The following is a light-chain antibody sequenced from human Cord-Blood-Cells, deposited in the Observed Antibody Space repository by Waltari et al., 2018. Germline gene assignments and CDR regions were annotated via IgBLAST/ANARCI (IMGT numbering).Light chain of an antibody. CDR2: DVS. J-gene: IGLJ1*01. V-gene: IGLV2-14*01. CDR3: SSYTSSSTLYV. CDR1: SSDVGGYNY. Sequence: QSALTQSASVSGSPGQSITISCTGTSSDVGGYNYVSWYQQHPGKAPKLMIYDVSNRPSGVSNRFSCSKSGNTASLTISGLQAEDEADYYCSSYTSSSTLYVFGTGTKVTVL.